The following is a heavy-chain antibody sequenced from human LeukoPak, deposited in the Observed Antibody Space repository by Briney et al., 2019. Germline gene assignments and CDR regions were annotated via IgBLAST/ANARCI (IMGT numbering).Heavy chain of an antibody. V-gene: IGHV3-30-3*01. CDR3: ARGGPDYYDSSGYRY. D-gene: IGHD3-22*01. CDR1: GFTFSSYA. CDR2: ISYDGSNK. Sequence: GGSLRLSCAASGFTFSSYAMHWVRQAPGKGLEWVAVISYDGSNKYYADSVKGRFTISRDNSKNTLYLQMNSLRAEDTAVYYCARGGPDYYDSSGYRYWGQGTLVTVSS. J-gene: IGHJ4*02.